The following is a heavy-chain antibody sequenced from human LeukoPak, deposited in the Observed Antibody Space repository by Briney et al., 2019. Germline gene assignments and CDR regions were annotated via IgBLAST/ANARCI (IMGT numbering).Heavy chain of an antibody. CDR1: GFTFSSYG. J-gene: IGHJ6*02. V-gene: IGHV3-33*01. CDR2: IWYDGSNK. CDR3: ASSLNPLRAYYYYGMDV. Sequence: PGGSLRLSCAASGFTFSSYGMHWVRQAPGKGLEWVAVIWYDGSNKYYADSVKGRFTISRDNSKNTLYLQMNSLRAEDTAVYYCASSLNPLRAYYYYGMDVWGQGTTVTVSS.